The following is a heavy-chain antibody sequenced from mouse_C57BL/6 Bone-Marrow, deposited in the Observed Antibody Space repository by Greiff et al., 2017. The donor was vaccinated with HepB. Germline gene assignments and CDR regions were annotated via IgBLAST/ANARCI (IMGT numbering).Heavy chain of an antibody. CDR3: ARSITTVVAHWYFDV. J-gene: IGHJ1*03. D-gene: IGHD1-1*01. CDR2: INPGSGGT. CDR1: GYAFTNYL. Sequence: QVQLQKSGAELVRPGTSVKVSCKASGYAFTNYLIEWVKQRPGQGLEWIGVINPGSGGTNYNEKFKGKATLTADKSSSTAYMQLSSLTSEDSAVYFCARSITTVVAHWYFDVWGTGTTVTVSS. V-gene: IGHV1-54*01.